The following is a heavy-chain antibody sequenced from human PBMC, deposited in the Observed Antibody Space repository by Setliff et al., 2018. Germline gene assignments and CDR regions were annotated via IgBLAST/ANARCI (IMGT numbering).Heavy chain of an antibody. Sequence: SETLSLTCTVSGDSISSRRNYWGWFRQPAGKELEWIGQIYTSWSTNYNPSLKSRVTISLDTSKNQFSLKLSSVTAADTAVYYCARMHIVVVVAARKDSGPFDYWGQGTLVTVSS. D-gene: IGHD2-15*01. CDR3: ARMHIVVVVAARKDSGPFDY. V-gene: IGHV4-61*09. J-gene: IGHJ4*02. CDR1: GDSISSRRNY. CDR2: IYTSWST.